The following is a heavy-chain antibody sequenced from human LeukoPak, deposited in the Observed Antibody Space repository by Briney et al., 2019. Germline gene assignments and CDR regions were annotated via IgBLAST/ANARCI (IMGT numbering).Heavy chain of an antibody. D-gene: IGHD1-26*01. CDR1: EFTVSTYY. J-gene: IGHJ4*02. V-gene: IGHV3-53*01. CDR2: IYSDGST. Sequence: GSLRLSCAASEFTVSTYYMNWVRRAPGKGLEWVSVIYSDGSTYYAGFVKGRSTIFRDNAKNTLYLQMNSLRAEDTAVYYCVRDLGGRSGHWGQGTLVTVSS. CDR3: VRDLGGRSGH.